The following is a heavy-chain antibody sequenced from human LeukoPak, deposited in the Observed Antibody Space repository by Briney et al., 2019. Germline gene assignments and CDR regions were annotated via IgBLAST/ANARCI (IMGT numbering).Heavy chain of an antibody. CDR1: GYSFTNYW. CDR3: ARARYCSGGTCYPDY. D-gene: IGHD2-15*01. CDR2: IYPGDSDT. V-gene: IGHV5-51*01. J-gene: IGHJ4*02. Sequence: PGESLKISCKGSGYSFTNYWIGWVRQMPGRGLEWMGIIYPGDSDTRYSPSFQGQVTISADKSISTAYLQWSSLKASDTAMYYCARARYCSGGTCYPDYWGQGTLVTVSS.